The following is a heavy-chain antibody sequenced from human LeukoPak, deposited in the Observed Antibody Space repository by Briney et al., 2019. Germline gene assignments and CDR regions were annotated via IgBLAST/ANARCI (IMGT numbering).Heavy chain of an antibody. D-gene: IGHD3-10*02. V-gene: IGHV3-7*01. CDR3: AELGITMIGGV. Sequence: GGSLRLSCAASGFTFSSFWRSWVRQAPGRGLEGVATIRQDGSQKYDLDSVRGGFTSSRDNAKNSLYLQMNSLRAEDTAVYYCAELGITMIGGVWGKGTTVTISS. CDR1: GFTFSSFW. J-gene: IGHJ6*04. CDR2: IRQDGSQK.